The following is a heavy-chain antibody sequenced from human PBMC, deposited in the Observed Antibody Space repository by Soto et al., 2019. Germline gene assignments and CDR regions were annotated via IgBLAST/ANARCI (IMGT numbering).Heavy chain of an antibody. Sequence: QITLKESGPPLVKPTQTLTLTCTFSGLSLSTTGMGVGWFRQPPGQALEWLALLYWDDDIHYNPSVRSRLTITKDTSKTQVVLTMTNMDPVDTATFYCAQRRSYGDYPRWGHGILVTVSS. CDR2: LYWDDDI. V-gene: IGHV2-5*02. J-gene: IGHJ4*01. D-gene: IGHD4-17*01. CDR1: GLSLSTTGMG. CDR3: AQRRSYGDYPR.